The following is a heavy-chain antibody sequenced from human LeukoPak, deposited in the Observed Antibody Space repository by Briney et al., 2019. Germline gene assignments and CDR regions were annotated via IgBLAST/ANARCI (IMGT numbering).Heavy chain of an antibody. Sequence: PGTSLRLSCAPSGLSFDDYVMRWVRQAPGKGLEWVSGISWNGGSIGYADSVKGRFTTSRDNAKNSLYLQMNSLRAEDTALYYCAKDMGLDSSGVDYWGQGTLVTVSS. V-gene: IGHV3-9*01. CDR1: GLSFDDYV. CDR3: AKDMGLDSSGVDY. CDR2: ISWNGGSI. J-gene: IGHJ4*02. D-gene: IGHD3-22*01.